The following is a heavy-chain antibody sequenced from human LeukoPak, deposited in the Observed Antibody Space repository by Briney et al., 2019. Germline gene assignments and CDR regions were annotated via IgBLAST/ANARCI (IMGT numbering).Heavy chain of an antibody. J-gene: IGHJ4*02. V-gene: IGHV3-11*01. CDR2: ISSSGSTI. CDR1: GFTFSDYY. D-gene: IGHD3-22*01. Sequence: GGSLRLSCAASGFTFSDYYMSWIRQAPGKGPEWVSYISSSGSTIYYADSVKGRFTISRDNAKNSLYLQMNSLRAEDTAVYYCARDPSYDSSGYSDYWGQGTLVTVSS. CDR3: ARDPSYDSSGYSDY.